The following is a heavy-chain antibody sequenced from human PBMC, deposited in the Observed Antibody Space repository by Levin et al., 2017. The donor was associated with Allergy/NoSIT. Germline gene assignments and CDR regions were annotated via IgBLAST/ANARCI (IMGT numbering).Heavy chain of an antibody. D-gene: IGHD2-2*01. CDR1: GFTFSSYS. J-gene: IGHJ5*02. Sequence: GESLKISCAASGFTFSSYSMNWVRQAPGKGLEWVSYISSSSSTIYYADSVKGRFTISRDNAKNSLYLQMNSLRDEDTAVYYCARRYCSSTSCYDGRKNWFDPWGQGTLVTVSS. CDR2: ISSSSSTI. V-gene: IGHV3-48*02. CDR3: ARRYCSSTSCYDGRKNWFDP.